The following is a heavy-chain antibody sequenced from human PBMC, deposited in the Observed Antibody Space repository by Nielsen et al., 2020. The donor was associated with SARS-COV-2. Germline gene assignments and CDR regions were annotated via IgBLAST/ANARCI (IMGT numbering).Heavy chain of an antibody. D-gene: IGHD6-13*01. Sequence: GESLKISCAASGFTFSNSDMNWVRQAPGKGLEWVAVISYDGSNKYYADSVKGRFTISRDNSKNTLYLQMNSLRAEDTAVYYCARAGSSSWYLVPTVGWGQGTLVTVSS. CDR3: ARAGSSSWYLVPTVG. CDR1: GFTFSNSD. CDR2: ISYDGSNK. V-gene: IGHV3-30*03. J-gene: IGHJ4*02.